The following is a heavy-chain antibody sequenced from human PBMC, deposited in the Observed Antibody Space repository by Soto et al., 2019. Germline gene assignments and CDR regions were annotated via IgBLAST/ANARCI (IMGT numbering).Heavy chain of an antibody. V-gene: IGHV3-23*01. CDR3: AKSFGPGSFFDY. CDR1: GFTFSSYW. J-gene: IGHJ4*02. Sequence: GGSLRLSSAASGFTFSSYWMSWVRQAPGKGLEWVSAVSGTGGTTYYADSVKGRFTISRDNSQNTLFLQMSGLRGEDTAVYYCAKSFGPGSFFDYWGLGTLVTVSS. D-gene: IGHD3-10*01. CDR2: VSGTGGTT.